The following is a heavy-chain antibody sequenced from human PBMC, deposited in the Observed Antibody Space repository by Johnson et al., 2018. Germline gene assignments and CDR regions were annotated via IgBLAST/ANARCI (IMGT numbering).Heavy chain of an antibody. V-gene: IGHV5-51*01. CDR1: GYTFTSYW. J-gene: IGHJ3*02. CDR2: IYPGDSDT. D-gene: IGHD2-15*01. CDR3: ARDWVVVAATDAFDI. Sequence: LGQGGADVKEPGESLKISCTGSGYTFTSYWIGWVRQTPGKGMEWMGIIYPGDSDTRYSPSFQGQVTISADNSISPTYLQWSSLKASDTAMYYFARDWVVVAATDAFDIWGQGTMVTVSS.